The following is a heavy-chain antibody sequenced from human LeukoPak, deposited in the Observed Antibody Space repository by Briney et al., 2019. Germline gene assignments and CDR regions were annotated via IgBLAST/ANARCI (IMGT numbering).Heavy chain of an antibody. V-gene: IGHV5-10-1*01. CDR2: IDPIDSYT. D-gene: IGHD2-15*01. CDR3: ARLYCSGGSCYQDDY. J-gene: IGHJ4*02. Sequence: GQSLQISCQVSGYSFTSYWIRWVRPTPGKGREWMGRIDPIDSYTNHSPSFQGHVTTSADKSISTAYLQWCSRKASDTAMYYCARLYCSGGSCYQDDYWGQGTLVTVSS. CDR1: GYSFTSYW.